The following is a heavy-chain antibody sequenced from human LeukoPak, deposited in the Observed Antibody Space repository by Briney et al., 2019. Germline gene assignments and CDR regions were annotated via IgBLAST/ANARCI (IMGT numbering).Heavy chain of an antibody. Sequence: GGSLRLSCAASGFTFSDYHMSWIRQAPGKGLEWVSYISSSGSTIYYADSVKGRFTISRDNAKNSLYLQMNSLRAEDTAVYYCARGYSYGHYYFDYWGQGTLVTVSS. V-gene: IGHV3-11*04. CDR1: GFTFSDYH. D-gene: IGHD5-18*01. CDR3: ARGYSYGHYYFDY. CDR2: ISSSGSTI. J-gene: IGHJ4*02.